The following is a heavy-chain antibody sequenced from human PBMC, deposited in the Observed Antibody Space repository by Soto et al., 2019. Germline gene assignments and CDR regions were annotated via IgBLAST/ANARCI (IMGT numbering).Heavy chain of an antibody. CDR1: GLIISSYA. J-gene: IGHJ4*02. CDR2: ISGGGLT. CDR3: AKLNDHADY. V-gene: IGHV3-23*01. D-gene: IGHD2-8*01. Sequence: GPLRLSCAACGLIISSYAVSSVREAPGNVLEWVSTISGGGLTFYAASVKGRFTISSDNSKNTLYLQMDSLRAEDTAVYYCAKLNDHADYWGQGTLVTVSS.